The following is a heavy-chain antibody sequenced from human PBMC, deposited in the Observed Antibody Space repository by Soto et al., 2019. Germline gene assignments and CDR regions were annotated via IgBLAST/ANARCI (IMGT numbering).Heavy chain of an antibody. V-gene: IGHV4-4*02. D-gene: IGHD2-15*01. CDR2: IWHTGRP. Sequence: QLQLRESGPGLVQPSGTLSLTCDVSGDSLTNNHWWSWVRQAPGKGLEWIGEIWHTGRPNYNPSLKRRAAISIDTSKSQFSLKLSPVTAADSAVYYCVRDSRTGCSSINCYMHWGQGTLVNVSS. J-gene: IGHJ4*02. CDR3: VRDSRTGCSSINCYMH. CDR1: GDSLTNNHW.